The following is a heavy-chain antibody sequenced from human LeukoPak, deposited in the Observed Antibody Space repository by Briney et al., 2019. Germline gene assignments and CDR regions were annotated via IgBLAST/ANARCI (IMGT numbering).Heavy chain of an antibody. Sequence: PGRSLRLSCSASGFTFSRYAMHWVRQAPGKGLEYISAISIDGVTTYYADSVKDRFTISRDNSKNTLFLQMSSLRAEDTAVYYCVKASESYYYERWGQGALVTVSS. CDR3: VKASESYYYER. D-gene: IGHD3-22*01. CDR2: ISIDGVTT. CDR1: GFTFSRYA. V-gene: IGHV3-64D*06. J-gene: IGHJ4*02.